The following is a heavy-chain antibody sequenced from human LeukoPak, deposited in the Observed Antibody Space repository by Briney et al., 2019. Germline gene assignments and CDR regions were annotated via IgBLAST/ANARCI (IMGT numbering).Heavy chain of an antibody. Sequence: GGSLRLSCAASGFTFSSYAMSWVRQAPGKGLEWVSAISGSGGSTYYADSAKGRFTISRDNSKNTLYLQMNSLRAEDTAVYYCAKDVESYPYYFDYWGQGTLVTVSS. D-gene: IGHD1-26*01. CDR2: ISGSGGST. CDR1: GFTFSSYA. CDR3: AKDVESYPYYFDY. J-gene: IGHJ4*02. V-gene: IGHV3-23*01.